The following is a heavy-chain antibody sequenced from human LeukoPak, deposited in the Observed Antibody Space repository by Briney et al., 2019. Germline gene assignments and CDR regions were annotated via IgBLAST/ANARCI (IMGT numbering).Heavy chain of an antibody. CDR2: INSDGSST. CDR1: GFTFDDYA. V-gene: IGHV3-74*01. D-gene: IGHD6-19*01. J-gene: IGHJ4*02. CDR3: ARDNSGGYADY. Sequence: QTGRSLRLSCAASGFTFDDYAMHWVSQAPGKGLVWVSRINSDGSSTSYADSVKGRFTISRDNAKNTLYLQMNSLRAEDTAVYYCARDNSGGYADYWGQGTLVTVSS.